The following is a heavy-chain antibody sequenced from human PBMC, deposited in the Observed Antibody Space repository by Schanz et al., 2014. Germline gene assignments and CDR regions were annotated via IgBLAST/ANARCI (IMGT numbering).Heavy chain of an antibody. Sequence: EVQLAESGGGLVQPGGSLRLSCAASTFTFSSDWMSWVRQAPGKGLLWVSSISGTGGDDTYYADSVKGRFTISRDNAKNTLYLQMNSLRAEDTAVYYCARIGGSVFDYWAQGTLVTVSP. J-gene: IGHJ4*02. CDR3: ARIGGSVFDY. V-gene: IGHV3-23*04. D-gene: IGHD3-10*01. CDR2: ISGTGGDDT. CDR1: TFTFSSDW.